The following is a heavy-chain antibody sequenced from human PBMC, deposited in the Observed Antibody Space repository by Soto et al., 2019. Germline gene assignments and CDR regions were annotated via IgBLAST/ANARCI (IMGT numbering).Heavy chain of an antibody. CDR2: ISGSGSST. V-gene: IGHV3-23*01. CDR1: GFTFSSYA. CDR3: AKDLYSSSWGYCQH. J-gene: IGHJ1*01. D-gene: IGHD6-13*01. Sequence: PGGSMRLSCAASGFTFSSYAMSWVRQAPGKGLEWVSAISGSGSSTYYADSVKGRFTISRDNSKNTLYLQMNSLRAEDTAVYYCAKDLYSSSWGYCQHWGQGTMGTVSS.